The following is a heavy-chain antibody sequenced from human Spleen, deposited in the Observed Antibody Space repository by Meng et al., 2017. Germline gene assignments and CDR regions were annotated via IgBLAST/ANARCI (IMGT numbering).Heavy chain of an antibody. V-gene: IGHV7-4-1*02. D-gene: IGHD1-26*01. CDR2: INTNTGNP. Sequence: ASVKVSCKASGYAFSTYALNWLRQVPGQGPEWMGWINTNTGNPAYAQGFIGRFVFSLDTSVSTAYLQITSLKVEDSAVYYCAKDRVVGATGFDTWGQGTLVTVSS. J-gene: IGHJ4*02. CDR1: GYAFSTYA. CDR3: AKDRVVGATGFDT.